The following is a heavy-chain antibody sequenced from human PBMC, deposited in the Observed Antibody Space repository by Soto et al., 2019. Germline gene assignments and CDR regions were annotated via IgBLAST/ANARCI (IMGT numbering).Heavy chain of an antibody. D-gene: IGHD5-12*01. Sequence: QVQLVESGGGVVQPGRSLRLSCAASGFTFSSYGMHWVRQAPGKGLEWVAVIWNDGSDKYYADSAKGRFTISRDNSKNTLYLEMNSLRAEDTAVYYCVRERAGVGYNMDVWGQGTTVTVSS. V-gene: IGHV3-33*01. CDR2: IWNDGSDK. CDR3: VRERAGVGYNMDV. CDR1: GFTFSSYG. J-gene: IGHJ6*02.